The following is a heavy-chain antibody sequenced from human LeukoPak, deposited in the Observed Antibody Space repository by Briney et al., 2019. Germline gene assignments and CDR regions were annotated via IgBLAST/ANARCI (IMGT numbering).Heavy chain of an antibody. D-gene: IGHD2-21*02. V-gene: IGHV4-39*02. CDR3: ARDPPFGDYFRPLAQFDS. J-gene: IGHJ1*01. Sequence: SETLSLTCTVSGGSISSSSYYWGWIRQPPGKGLEWIGSIYYSGSTYSNPSLKSRVTISVDTSKNQFSLKLSSVTAADTAVYYCARDPPFGDYFRPLAQFDSWGQGILVAVSS. CDR1: GGSISSSSYY. CDR2: IYYSGST.